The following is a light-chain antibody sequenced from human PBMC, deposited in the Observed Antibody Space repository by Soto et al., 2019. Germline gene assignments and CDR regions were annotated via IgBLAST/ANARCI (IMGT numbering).Light chain of an antibody. CDR3: QQYNNWPPYT. CDR1: QSVSSN. J-gene: IGKJ2*01. Sequence: EIVMTQSPATLSVSPGERATLSCRASQSVSSNLAWYQQKPCQAPRLLIYGASTSATGIPARCSGSGSGTEFTLTISSLQSEDFAVYYCQQYNNWPPYTFGQGTKLEIK. V-gene: IGKV3-15*01. CDR2: GAS.